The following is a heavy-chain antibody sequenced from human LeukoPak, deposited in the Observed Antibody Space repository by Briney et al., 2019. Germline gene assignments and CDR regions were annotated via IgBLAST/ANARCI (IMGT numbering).Heavy chain of an antibody. CDR3: AREGLAVAGTDYYYYYMDV. V-gene: IGHV1-8*03. J-gene: IGHJ6*03. D-gene: IGHD6-19*01. CDR2: MNPNSGNT. CDR1: GYSFSAYT. Sequence: ASVKVSCEASGYSFSAYTVSWMRQATGQGLEWMGWMNPNSGNTGYAQKFQGRVTITRNTSISTAYMELSSLRSEDTAVYYCAREGLAVAGTDYYYYYMDVWGKGTTVTVSS.